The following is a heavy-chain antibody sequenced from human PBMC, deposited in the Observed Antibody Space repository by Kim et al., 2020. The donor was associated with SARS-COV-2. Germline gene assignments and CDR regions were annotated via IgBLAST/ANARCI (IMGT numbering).Heavy chain of an antibody. J-gene: IGHJ4*02. Sequence: ATTYYPGSVKGRFTISRDNSKNPLYLQMNNLGAEDTAVYFCAKSGQLDYWGQGTLVTVSS. CDR2: ATT. CDR3: AKSGQLDY. V-gene: IGHV3-23*01. D-gene: IGHD5-12*01.